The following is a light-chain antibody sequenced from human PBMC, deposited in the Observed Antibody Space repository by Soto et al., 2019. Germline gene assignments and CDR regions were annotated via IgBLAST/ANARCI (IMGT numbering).Light chain of an antibody. V-gene: IGKV1-33*01. Sequence: DIQMTQSPASLDASVGDRVTITCQASQNINNYLNWYQQKPGRAPKLLIYDASNLEAGVPSRFRGSGSGTDFTFTISRLQPEDIATYYCQQYENLPTFGQGTRLEIK. J-gene: IGKJ5*01. CDR2: DAS. CDR1: QNINNY. CDR3: QQYENLPT.